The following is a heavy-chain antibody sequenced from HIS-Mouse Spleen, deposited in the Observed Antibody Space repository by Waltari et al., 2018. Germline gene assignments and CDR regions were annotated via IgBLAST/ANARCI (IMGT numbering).Heavy chain of an antibody. Sequence: EVQLVESGGGLVQPGGSLRLSCAASGCTFSSYDMHWVPQATGKGLWWVSGIGTAGDTYYPGFVKGRVTISRENAKNSLYLQMNSRRAGDTAVYYCARGYSNYVPYFDYWGQGTLVTVSS. CDR1: GCTFSSYD. J-gene: IGHJ4*02. V-gene: IGHV3-13*01. CDR2: IGTAGDT. CDR3: ARGYSNYVPYFDY. D-gene: IGHD4-4*01.